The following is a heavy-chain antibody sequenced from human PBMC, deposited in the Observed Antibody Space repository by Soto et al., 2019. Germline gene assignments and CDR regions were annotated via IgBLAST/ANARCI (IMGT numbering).Heavy chain of an antibody. CDR1: GFTFSNFA. D-gene: IGHD6-13*01. J-gene: IGHJ4*02. Sequence: EVQLLESGGGLVQPRGSLRLSCAASGFTFSNFALSWVRQAPGKGPQWVSSILGGGGATFYADSVKGRFTISRDNSKNTLYLQMSSLRADDTAVYHCAKDHSISPEGVWGFDFWGRGTLVTVSS. CDR2: ILGGGGAT. V-gene: IGHV3-23*01. CDR3: AKDHSISPEGVWGFDF.